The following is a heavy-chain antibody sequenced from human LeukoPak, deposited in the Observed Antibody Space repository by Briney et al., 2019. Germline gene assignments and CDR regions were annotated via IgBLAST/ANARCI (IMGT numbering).Heavy chain of an antibody. J-gene: IGHJ4*02. V-gene: IGHV4-34*01. CDR3: ARGRLFYCSSTSCFHPDDY. CDR2: INHSGST. Sequence: PSETLSLTCAVYGGSFSGYYWSWIRQPPGKGLEWIGEINHSGSTNYNPSLKSRVTISVDTSKNQFSLKLSSVTAADTAVYYCARGRLFYCSSTSCFHPDDYWGQGTLVTVSS. D-gene: IGHD2-2*01. CDR1: GGSFSGYY.